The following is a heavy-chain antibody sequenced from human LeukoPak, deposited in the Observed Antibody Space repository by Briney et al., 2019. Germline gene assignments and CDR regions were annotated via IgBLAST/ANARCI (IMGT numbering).Heavy chain of an antibody. D-gene: IGHD6-13*01. V-gene: IGHV4-39*07. J-gene: IGHJ4*02. CDR2: IYYSGST. CDR3: ASITLAAAGTFDY. CDR1: GGSISSSSYY. Sequence: PSETLSLTCTVSGGSISSSSYYWGWIRQPPGRGLEWIGSIYYSGSTYYNPSLKSRVTISVDTSKNQFSLKLSSVTAADTAVYYCASITLAAAGTFDYWGQGTLVTVS.